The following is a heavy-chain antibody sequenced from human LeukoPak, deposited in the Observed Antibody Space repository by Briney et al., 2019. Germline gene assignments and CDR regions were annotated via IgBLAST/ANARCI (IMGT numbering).Heavy chain of an antibody. CDR3: ARGPRYYYYYGMDV. V-gene: IGHV3-30-3*01. CDR2: ISYDGSNK. CDR1: GFTFSSYA. J-gene: IGHJ6*02. Sequence: GGSLRLSCAASGFTFSSYAMHWVRQAPGKGLEWVAVISYDGSNKYYADSVKGRFTISRDNSKNTLYLQMNSLRAEDTAVYYCARGPRYYYYYGMDVWGQGTTVTVSS.